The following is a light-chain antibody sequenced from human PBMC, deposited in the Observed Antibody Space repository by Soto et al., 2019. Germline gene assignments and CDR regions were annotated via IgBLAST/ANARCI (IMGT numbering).Light chain of an antibody. V-gene: IGKV1-39*01. J-gene: IGKJ2*01. CDR3: QQSHSTPYT. Sequence: DIQMTQSPSSLSASVGDRVTITCRASQSISSYLNWYQQKPGKAPKLLIYAASSLQSGVPSRFSGSGSGTDFTLTISSLQPEDFATYYCQQSHSTPYTFCQGTKLEIK. CDR1: QSISSY. CDR2: AAS.